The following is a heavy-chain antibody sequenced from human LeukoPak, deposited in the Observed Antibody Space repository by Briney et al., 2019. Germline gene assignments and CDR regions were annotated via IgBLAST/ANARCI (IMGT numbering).Heavy chain of an antibody. CDR2: IYYSGST. CDR1: GGSISSGGYY. Sequence: SETLSLTCTVSGGSISSGGYYWSWIRQHPGKGLEWIGYIYYSGSTYYNPSLKSRVSISVDTSKNQFSLKLSSVTAADTAVYYCARHMGLVTFGGVIGAMDYWGQGTLVTVSS. CDR3: ARHMGLVTFGGVIGAMDY. J-gene: IGHJ4*02. D-gene: IGHD3-16*02. V-gene: IGHV4-31*03.